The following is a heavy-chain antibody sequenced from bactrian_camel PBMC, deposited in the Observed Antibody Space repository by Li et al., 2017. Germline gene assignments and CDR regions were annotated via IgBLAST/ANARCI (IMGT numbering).Heavy chain of an antibody. CDR3: ATKPGLVGASWYATDFGY. D-gene: IGHD6*01. CDR2: INTGGERT. Sequence: DVQLVESGGGLVQPGGSLRLSCVASGFAFSNVYMSWVRHAPGKGLEWVSTINTGGERTYYQDSVKGRFTIARDNAKNTLYLQVNSLESEDAAVYYCATKPGLVGASWYATDFGYWGQGTQVTVS. CDR1: GFAFSNVY. V-gene: IGHV3S40*01. J-gene: IGHJ6*01.